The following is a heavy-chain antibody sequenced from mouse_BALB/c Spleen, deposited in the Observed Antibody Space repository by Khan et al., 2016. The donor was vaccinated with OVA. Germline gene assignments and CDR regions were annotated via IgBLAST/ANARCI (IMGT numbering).Heavy chain of an antibody. CDR1: GYSITSDYA. V-gene: IGHV3-2*02. Sequence: VQLKESGPGLVKPSQSLSLTCTVTGYSITSDYAWNWIRQFPGNKLEWMGYISYSGSPNYNPALKSRISITRDTSKNQFFLQLNSVTTEDTATYDCARYGSRYNYAMDYWGQGTSVTVSS. D-gene: IGHD2-2*01. J-gene: IGHJ4*01. CDR3: ARYGSRYNYAMDY. CDR2: ISYSGSP.